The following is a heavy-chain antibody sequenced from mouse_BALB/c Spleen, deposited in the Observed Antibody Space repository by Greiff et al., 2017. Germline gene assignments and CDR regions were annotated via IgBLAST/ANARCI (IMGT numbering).Heavy chain of an antibody. CDR1: GFTFSSFG. J-gene: IGHJ4*01. V-gene: IGHV5-17*02. Sequence: EVKLMESGGGLVQPGGSRKLSCAASGFTFSSFGMHWVRQAPEKGLEWVAYISSGSSTIYYADTVKGRFTISRDNPKNTLFLQMTSLRSEDTAMYYCARPIEDAMDYWGQGTSVTVSS. CDR2: ISSGSSTI. D-gene: IGHD2-12*01. CDR3: ARPIEDAMDY.